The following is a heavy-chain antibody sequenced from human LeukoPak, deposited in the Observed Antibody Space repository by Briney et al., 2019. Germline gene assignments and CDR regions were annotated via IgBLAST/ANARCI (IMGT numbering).Heavy chain of an antibody. D-gene: IGHD1-14*01. V-gene: IGHV3-21*06. CDR1: GLTFSTSG. Sequence: PGGSLRLSCTTSGLTFSTSGFNWVRQAPGKGLEWVASIGPTGFDTYHADSIKGRFTISRDNANNFLYVEMDSLRAEDTAVYYCATETNGRHYDYWGQGTLLTVSS. J-gene: IGHJ4*02. CDR3: ATETNGRHYDY. CDR2: IGPTGFDT.